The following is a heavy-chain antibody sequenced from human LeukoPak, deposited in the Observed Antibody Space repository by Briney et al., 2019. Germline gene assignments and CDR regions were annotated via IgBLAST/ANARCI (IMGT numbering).Heavy chain of an antibody. J-gene: IGHJ4*02. CDR1: GGSISSYY. Sequence: TSETLSLTCTVSGGSISSYYWSWIRQPPGKGLEWIGETWHSGSSTNYNPSLKSRVTISVDKPKSQFSLKLTSVTAADTAIYYCARGNEYTWWQWSQGTLVTVSS. V-gene: IGHV4-59*12. D-gene: IGHD2-8*02. CDR3: ARGNEYTWWQ. CDR2: TWHSGSST.